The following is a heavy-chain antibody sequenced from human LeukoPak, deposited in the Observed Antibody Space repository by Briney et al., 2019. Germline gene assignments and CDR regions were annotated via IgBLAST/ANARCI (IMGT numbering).Heavy chain of an antibody. D-gene: IGHD5-18*01. CDR2: INNDGSIR. Sequence: GGSLRLSCAASGFTFSSYWMHWVRQAPGKGLEWVSRINNDGSIRTYADSVKGRFTISRDNAKNTLYLQMNCLRAEDTAVYYCARQLWPLFDYWGQGTLVTVSS. J-gene: IGHJ4*02. CDR1: GFTFSSYW. V-gene: IGHV3-74*01. CDR3: ARQLWPLFDY.